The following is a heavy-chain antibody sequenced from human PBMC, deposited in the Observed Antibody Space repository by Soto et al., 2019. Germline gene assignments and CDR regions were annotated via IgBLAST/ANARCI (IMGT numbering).Heavy chain of an antibody. D-gene: IGHD2-15*01. CDR1: GFTFSSYC. CDR3: ARDCSGASCALDYGMDV. J-gene: IGHJ6*02. V-gene: IGHV3-7*01. CDR2: IKQDGSEK. Sequence: EVQLVESRGDLVQPGESLKLSCAASGFTFSSYCMSWVRQAPGKGLEWVANIKQDGSEKYYVDSVKGRFTISRDNAKNSLYLQVNSLRAEDTAVYYCARDCSGASCALDYGMDVWGPGTTVTVSS.